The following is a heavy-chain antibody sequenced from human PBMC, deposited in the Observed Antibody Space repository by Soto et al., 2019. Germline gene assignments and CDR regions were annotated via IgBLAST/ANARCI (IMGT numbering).Heavy chain of an antibody. Sequence: QVQLVQSGAEVKKPGSSVKVSCKASGGTFSSYAISWVRQAPGQGLEWLGGIIPIFGTANYAQKVQGRVTITADESTSTAYMELSRLRSEDTAVYYCARSMAGTGWFDPWGQGTLVTVSS. CDR2: IIPIFGTA. CDR3: ARSMAGTGWFDP. CDR1: GGTFSSYA. J-gene: IGHJ5*02. D-gene: IGHD6-19*01. V-gene: IGHV1-69*01.